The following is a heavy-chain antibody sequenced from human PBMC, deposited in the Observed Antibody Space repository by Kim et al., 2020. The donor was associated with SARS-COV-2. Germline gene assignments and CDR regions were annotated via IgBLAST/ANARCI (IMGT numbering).Heavy chain of an antibody. CDR1: GFTFSTYW. D-gene: IGHD3-10*01. CDR2: IKQDGSDK. CDR3: VREDYIACSFEF. V-gene: IGHV3-7*03. J-gene: IGHJ4*02. Sequence: GGSLRLSCAASGFTFSTYWLSWVRQAPGKGLEWVANIKQDGSDKYYVESMKGRFSISRDNAKNSLCLQINSLRAEDTAVYYCVREDYIACSFEFWGQGTLVTVSS.